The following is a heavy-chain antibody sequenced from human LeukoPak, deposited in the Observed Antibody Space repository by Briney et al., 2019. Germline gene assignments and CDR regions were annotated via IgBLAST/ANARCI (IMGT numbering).Heavy chain of an antibody. CDR3: ATFSLGGIAAAGTWRRRRPNWFDP. Sequence: GASVKVSCKVSGYTLTELSMYWVRQAPGKGLEWMGGFDPEDGETIYAQKFQGRVTMTEDTSADTAYMELGSLRPEDTAVYYCATFSLGGIAAAGTWRRRRPNWFDPWGQGTLVTVSS. D-gene: IGHD6-13*01. CDR1: GYTLTELS. V-gene: IGHV1-24*01. J-gene: IGHJ5*02. CDR2: FDPEDGET.